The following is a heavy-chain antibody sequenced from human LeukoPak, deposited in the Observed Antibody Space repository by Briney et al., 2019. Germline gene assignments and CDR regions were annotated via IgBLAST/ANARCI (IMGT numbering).Heavy chain of an antibody. CDR2: ISSSSSTI. Sequence: PGGSLRLSCAASGFTFSTHNMIWVRQAPGKGLEWVSYISSSSSTIDYADSVKGRFTTSRDNAKNSLYLQMNSLRAEDTAVYYCARDAPRTGGDLDYWGQGTLVTVSS. CDR3: ARDAPRTGGDLDY. V-gene: IGHV3-48*04. D-gene: IGHD7-27*01. J-gene: IGHJ4*02. CDR1: GFTFSTHN.